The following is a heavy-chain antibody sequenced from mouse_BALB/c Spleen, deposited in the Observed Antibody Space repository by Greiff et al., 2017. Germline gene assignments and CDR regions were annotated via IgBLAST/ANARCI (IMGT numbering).Heavy chain of an antibody. J-gene: IGHJ1*01. CDR3: AYGNWYFDV. Sequence: VHVKQSGPELVKPGASVKISCKASGYTFTDYNMHWVKQSHGKSLEWIGYIYPYNGGTGYNQKFKSKATLTVDNSSSTAYMELRSLTSEDSAVYYCAYGNWYFDVWGAGTTVTVSS. CDR2: IYPYNGGT. V-gene: IGHV1S29*02. CDR1: GYTFTDYN. D-gene: IGHD1-1*02.